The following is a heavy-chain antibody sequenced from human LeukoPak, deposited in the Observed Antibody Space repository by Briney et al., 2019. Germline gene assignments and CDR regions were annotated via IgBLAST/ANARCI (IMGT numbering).Heavy chain of an antibody. J-gene: IGHJ4*02. CDR2: IYYSGST. D-gene: IGHD2/OR15-2a*01. V-gene: IGHV4-59*01. CDR3: ARGNTWYPY. Sequence: SETLSLTCTVSGGSINSYYWSWIRQPPGKGLEWIGYIYYSGSTNYNPSLKTRVTISVDTSKNQFSLKLSSVTAADTAVYYCARGNTWYPYWGQGSLVTVSS. CDR1: GGSINSYY.